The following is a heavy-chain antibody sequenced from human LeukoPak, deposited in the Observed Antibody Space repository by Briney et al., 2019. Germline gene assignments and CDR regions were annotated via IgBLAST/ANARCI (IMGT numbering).Heavy chain of an antibody. Sequence: GGSLRLSCVASGFTFTNYWMTWVRQAPGKGLEWVANMKQDGREKYYVDSVKGRFTISRDNAKNSLYLQMNSLRAEDTALYHCARGGSSGRYGLGAFDIWGQGTMVTVSS. J-gene: IGHJ3*02. CDR3: ARGGSSGRYGLGAFDI. CDR1: GFTFTNYW. V-gene: IGHV3-7*03. D-gene: IGHD6-19*01. CDR2: MKQDGREK.